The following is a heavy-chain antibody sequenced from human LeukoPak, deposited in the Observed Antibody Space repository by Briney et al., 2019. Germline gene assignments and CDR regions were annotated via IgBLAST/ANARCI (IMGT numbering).Heavy chain of an antibody. CDR2: ISYDGSNK. CDR3: ANGEDVVVPAATSGY. J-gene: IGHJ4*02. CDR1: GFTFSSYG. Sequence: GGSLRLSCAASGFTFSSYGMHWVRQAPGKGLEWVAVISYDGSNKYYADFVKGRFTISRDNSKNTLYLQMNSPRAEDTAVYYCANGEDVVVPAATSGYWGQGTLVTVSS. D-gene: IGHD2-2*01. V-gene: IGHV3-30*18.